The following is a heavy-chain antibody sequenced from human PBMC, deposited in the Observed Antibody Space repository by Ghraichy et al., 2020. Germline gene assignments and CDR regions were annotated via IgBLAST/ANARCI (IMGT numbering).Heavy chain of an antibody. D-gene: IGHD3-3*01. CDR2: IYYTGIT. CDR3: ARAVSAWYFAS. J-gene: IGHJ4*02. CDR1: GVSIDGLY. V-gene: IGHV4-59*11. Sequence: SETLSLTCSVYGVSIDGLYWSWIRQPPGEGLEWIGYIYYTGITNYRPSLRSRATISIDTSKNQFALSLNSVTAADTAVYYCARAVSAWYFASWGQGTLVTVSP.